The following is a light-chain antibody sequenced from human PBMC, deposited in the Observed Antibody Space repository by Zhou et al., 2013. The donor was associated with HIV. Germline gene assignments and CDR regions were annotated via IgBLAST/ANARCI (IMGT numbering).Light chain of an antibody. J-gene: IGKJ2*01. CDR3: QQCNDYLFT. Sequence: EKVMTQSPATLSVSPGERVTLSCRASQSVSSNLAWYQQIPGQAPRLLIYGASTRATGVPARFSGSGSGREFTLTVSSLQSEDFATYYCQQCNDYLFTFGQGTKLEIK. CDR1: QSVSSN. V-gene: IGKV3-15*01. CDR2: GAS.